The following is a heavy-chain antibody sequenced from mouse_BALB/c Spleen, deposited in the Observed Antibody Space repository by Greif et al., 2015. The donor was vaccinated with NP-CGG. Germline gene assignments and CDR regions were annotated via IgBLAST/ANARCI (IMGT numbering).Heavy chain of an antibody. J-gene: IGHJ1*01. CDR1: GFSLTGYG. Sequence: VKLMESGPGLVAPSPSLSITCTVSGFSLTGYGVNWVRQPPGKGLEWLGMIWGDGSTDYNSALKSRLSISKDNSKSQVFLKMSSLQTDDTARYYCARERYDYDNWYFDVWGAGTTVTVSS. CDR3: ARERYDYDNWYFDV. V-gene: IGHV2-6-7*01. D-gene: IGHD2-4*01. CDR2: IWGDGST.